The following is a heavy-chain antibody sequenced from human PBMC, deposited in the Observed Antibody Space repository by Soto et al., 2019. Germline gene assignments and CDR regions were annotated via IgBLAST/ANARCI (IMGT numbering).Heavy chain of an antibody. V-gene: IGHV5-51*01. CDR3: ATTFDYNGYFDP. J-gene: IGHJ5*02. CDR2: IYLSDSDT. CDR1: GYSLTTYW. D-gene: IGHD4-4*01. Sequence: GESQKISCKTSGYSLTTYWLAWVRQMPGKGLEWMGIIYLSDSDTIYSPSAQGHFTISADKSIKTAYLQWSSLKASDTAIYYCATTFDYNGYFDPWGQGTQVTSP.